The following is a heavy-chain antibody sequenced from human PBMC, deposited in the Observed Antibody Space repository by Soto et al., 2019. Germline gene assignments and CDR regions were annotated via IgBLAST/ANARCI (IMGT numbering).Heavy chain of an antibody. CDR2: IDLSDSYT. V-gene: IGHV5-10-1*01. CDR1: GYSFTSYW. CDR3: ARRAGSSSTSTHYYYYGMDV. J-gene: IGHJ6*02. D-gene: IGHD6-13*01. Sequence: GESLKISCKGSGYSFTSYWISWVRQMPGKGLGWMGRIDLSDSYTNYSPSFQGHVTISADKPISTAYLQWSSLKASDTAMYYCARRAGSSSTSTHYYYYGMDVWGQGTTVTVSS.